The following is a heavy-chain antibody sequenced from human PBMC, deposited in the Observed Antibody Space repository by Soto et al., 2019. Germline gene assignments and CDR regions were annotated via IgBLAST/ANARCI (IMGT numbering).Heavy chain of an antibody. CDR2: IIPICGTA. CDR3: ATNAQEYCGCDCYSGAFDI. CDR1: GGTFSSYA. D-gene: IGHD2-21*02. J-gene: IGHJ3*02. V-gene: IGHV1-69*01. Sequence: QVQLVQSGAEVKKPGSSVKVSCKASGGTFSSYAISWVRQAPGQGLEWMGGIIPICGTANYAQKFQGRVTITADESTSTAYMDLSSLRSEDTAVYYCATNAQEYCGCDCYSGAFDIWGQGTMVTVSS.